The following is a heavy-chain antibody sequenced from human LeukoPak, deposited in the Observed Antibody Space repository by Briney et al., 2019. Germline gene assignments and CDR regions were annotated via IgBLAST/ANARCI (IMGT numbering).Heavy chain of an antibody. Sequence: GGSLSFSVPAPDFPLRSFKRPWVAKPKEKVLNGVSTIGTASDTYYPGSVEGRFTLSRDNAKNSLYLQMNSLTAGDTAVYYCARGPPRGKYYYMDVWGKGTTVTVSS. V-gene: IGHV3-13*01. CDR3: ARGPPRGKYYYMDV. CDR1: DFPLRSFK. CDR2: IGTASDT. J-gene: IGHJ6*03. D-gene: IGHD1-1*01.